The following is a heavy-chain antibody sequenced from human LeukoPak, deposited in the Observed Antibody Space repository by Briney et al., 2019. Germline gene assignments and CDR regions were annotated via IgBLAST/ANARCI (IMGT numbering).Heavy chain of an antibody. V-gene: IGHV4-31*03. Sequence: SETLSLTCTVSGGSISSSNYYWGWIRQHPGKGLEWIGYIYYSGSTYYNPSLKSRVTISVDTSKNQFSLKLSSVTAADTAVYYCASGPDSSGYYYLSYFDYWGQGTLVTVSS. D-gene: IGHD3-22*01. CDR1: GGSISSSNYY. CDR2: IYYSGST. CDR3: ASGPDSSGYYYLSYFDY. J-gene: IGHJ4*02.